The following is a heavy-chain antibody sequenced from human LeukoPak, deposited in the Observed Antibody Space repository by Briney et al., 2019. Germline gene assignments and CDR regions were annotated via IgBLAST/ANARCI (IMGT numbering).Heavy chain of an antibody. J-gene: IGHJ5*02. CDR2: IYHSGST. D-gene: IGHD3-16*01. V-gene: IGHV4-38-2*02. Sequence: SETLSLTCTVSGYSISSGYYWGWIRQPPGKGLEWIGSIYHSGSTYYNPSLKSRVTISVDTSKNQFSLKLSSVTAADTAFYYCVRHRGLGRGFDPWGQGTMVTVSS. CDR1: GYSISSGYY. CDR3: VRHRGLGRGFDP.